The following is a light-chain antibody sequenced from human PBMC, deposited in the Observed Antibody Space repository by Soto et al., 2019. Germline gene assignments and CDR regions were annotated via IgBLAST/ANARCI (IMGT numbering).Light chain of an antibody. CDR2: EVT. J-gene: IGLJ1*01. CDR3: SSFAGSNNRYV. CDR1: SSDVGGYNF. V-gene: IGLV2-8*01. Sequence: QSALTQPPSASGSPGQSVTISCTGTSSDVGGYNFVSWYLQHPGEAPKLIIYEVTKRPSGVPDRFFGSKSGNTASLTVSGLQTEDEADYYCSSFAGSNNRYVFGTGTKVTVL.